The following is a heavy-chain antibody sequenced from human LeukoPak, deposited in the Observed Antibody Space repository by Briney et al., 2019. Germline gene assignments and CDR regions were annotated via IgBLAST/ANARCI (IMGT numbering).Heavy chain of an antibody. D-gene: IGHD3-22*01. J-gene: IGHJ4*02. CDR3: ARATYYYDSSGYSSWDY. Sequence: GASVKVSCKASGYTFTGYYMHWVRQAPGQGLEWMGWINPNSGGTNYAQKFQGRVTMTRDTSISTAYMELSRLRSDDTAVYYCARATYYYDSSGYSSWDYWGQGTLVTVSS. CDR1: GYTFTGYY. V-gene: IGHV1-2*02. CDR2: INPNSGGT.